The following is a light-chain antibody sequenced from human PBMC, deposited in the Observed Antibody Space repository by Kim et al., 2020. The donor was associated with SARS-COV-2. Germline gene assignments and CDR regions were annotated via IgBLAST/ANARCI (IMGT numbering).Light chain of an antibody. V-gene: IGLV4-69*01. J-gene: IGLJ3*02. CDR1: SGHSIYA. CDR2: LNSDGSH. CDR3: QTWDPGIRV. Sequence: LVKLTCTLCSGHSIYAIACHQQHPEKGPRYLMKLNSDGSHSKGYRIPDRFSGSISEAVRFLPISSLLSVDEADYYSQTWDPGIRVFGVGTQLTV.